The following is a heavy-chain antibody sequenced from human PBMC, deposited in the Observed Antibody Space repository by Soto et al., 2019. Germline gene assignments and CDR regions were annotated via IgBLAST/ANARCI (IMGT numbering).Heavy chain of an antibody. J-gene: IGHJ6*02. CDR3: ARDKRVAATRYYGMDV. CDR2: IIPIFGTA. V-gene: IGHV1-69*13. CDR1: GGTFSSYA. Sequence: SVKVSCKASGGTFSSYAISWVRQAPGQGLEWMGGIIPIFGTANYAQKFQGRVTITADESTSTAYMELSSLRSEDTAVYYCARDKRVAATRYYGMDVWGQGTTVTVSS. D-gene: IGHD2-15*01.